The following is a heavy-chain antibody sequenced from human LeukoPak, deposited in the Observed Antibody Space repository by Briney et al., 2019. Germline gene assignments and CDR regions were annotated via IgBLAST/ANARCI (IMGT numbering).Heavy chain of an antibody. CDR3: AGELYYYDSSGYYYDWFDP. V-gene: IGHV4-34*01. CDR1: GGSFSGYY. J-gene: IGHJ5*02. D-gene: IGHD3-22*01. CDR2: INHSGST. Sequence: SETLSLTCAVYGGSFSGYYWSWIRQPPGKGLEWIGEINHSGSTNYNPFLKSRVTISVDTSKNQFSLKLSSVTAADTAMYYCAGELYYYDSSGYYYDWFDPWGQGTLVTVSS.